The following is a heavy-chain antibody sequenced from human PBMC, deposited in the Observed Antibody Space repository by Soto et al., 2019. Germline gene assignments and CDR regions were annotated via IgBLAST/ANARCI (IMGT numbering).Heavy chain of an antibody. J-gene: IGHJ6*02. CDR1: GFTFSNYW. D-gene: IGHD4-17*01. CDR2: IKGDGSRI. V-gene: IGHV3-74*01. CDR3: ARGLPGYYGKDV. Sequence: EVQLVESGGGLVQPGGSLSLSCAASGFTFSNYWIHWVRQAPGKGLVWVSRIKGDGSRIDYADSVKGRCTISRDNAENTVYVQMNSPGDEDAAVYYCARGLPGYYGKDVWGQGTTVTVSS.